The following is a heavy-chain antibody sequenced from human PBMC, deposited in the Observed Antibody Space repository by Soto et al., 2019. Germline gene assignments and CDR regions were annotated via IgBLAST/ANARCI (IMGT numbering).Heavy chain of an antibody. J-gene: IGHJ2*01. CDR3: ARESCSSTTCPDWYFDL. CDR2: ISSSGSTK. D-gene: IGHD2-2*01. Sequence: EVQLVESGGGLAQPGGSLRLSCAASGFTFSSYEMNWVRQAPGKGLEWVSYISSSGSTKYYADSVKGRFTISRDNAKKSVYLQMNSLRAEDPAVYYCARESCSSTTCPDWYFDLWGRGTLVTVSS. V-gene: IGHV3-48*03. CDR1: GFTFSSYE.